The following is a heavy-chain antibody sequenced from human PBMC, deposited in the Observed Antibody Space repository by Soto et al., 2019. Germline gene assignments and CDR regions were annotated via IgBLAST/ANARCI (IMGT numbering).Heavy chain of an antibody. CDR2: VNPSGGHT. CDR3: ARGGPVVVVTAALDY. D-gene: IGHD2-21*02. J-gene: IGHJ4*02. V-gene: IGHV1-46*01. Sequence: QVQLVQSGAEVKKPGASVKVSCKASGDTFTDYYIHWVRQAPGQGLEWMGTVNPSGGHTTYAQHFLGRATMTRNSSTSALYMGLTSLTAEDTAVYYCARGGPVVVVTAALDYWGPGTLVTVSS. CDR1: GDTFTDYY.